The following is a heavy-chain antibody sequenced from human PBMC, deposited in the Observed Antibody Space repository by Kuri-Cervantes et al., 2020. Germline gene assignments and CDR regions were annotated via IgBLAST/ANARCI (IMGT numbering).Heavy chain of an antibody. Sequence: ASVKVSCKASGYTFTRYDINWVRQATGQGLEWMGWMNPNSGGTNYAQKFQGRVTMTRDTSISTAYMELSRLRSDDTAVYYCARGNRYFDWVFDYWGQGTLVTVSS. CDR1: GYTFTRYD. J-gene: IGHJ4*02. CDR2: MNPNSGGT. CDR3: ARGNRYFDWVFDY. V-gene: IGHV1-2*02. D-gene: IGHD3-9*01.